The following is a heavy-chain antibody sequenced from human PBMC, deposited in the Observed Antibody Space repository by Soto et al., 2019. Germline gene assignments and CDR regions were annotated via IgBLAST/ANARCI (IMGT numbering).Heavy chain of an antibody. CDR1: GGSISSSSYY. D-gene: IGHD6-6*01. CDR2: IYYSGST. CDR3: ARHSARNWFDP. Sequence: SETLSLTCIVSGGSISSSSYYWGWIRQPPGKGLEWIGSIYYSGSTYYNPSLKSRVTISVDTSKNQFSLKLSSVTAPDTDVFYCARHSARNWFDPWGQGTLVTVSS. J-gene: IGHJ5*02. V-gene: IGHV4-39*01.